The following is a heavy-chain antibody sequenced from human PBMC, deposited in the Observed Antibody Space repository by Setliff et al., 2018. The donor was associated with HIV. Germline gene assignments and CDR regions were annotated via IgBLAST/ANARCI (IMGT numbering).Heavy chain of an antibody. D-gene: IGHD5-12*01. J-gene: IGHJ4*02. CDR2: INPNSGGT. V-gene: IGHV1-2*02. CDR1: RYAFTGYY. Sequence: ASVKVSCKASRYAFTGYYMHWVRQAPGQGLEWMGWINPNSGGTNYAQKFQGRVTMTRDTSISTAYMEMSGLRSEDTAVYYCAIDGAGGWLRPMPDYWGQGTLVTVSS. CDR3: AIDGAGGWLRPMPDY.